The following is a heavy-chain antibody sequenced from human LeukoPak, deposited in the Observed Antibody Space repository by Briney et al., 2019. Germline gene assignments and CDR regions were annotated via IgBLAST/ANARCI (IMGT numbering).Heavy chain of an antibody. CDR2: IYYSGST. V-gene: IGHV4-31*03. CDR1: GGSISSGGYY. J-gene: IGHJ4*02. Sequence: TLSLTCTVSGGSISSGGYYWSWIRQHPGKGLEWIGYIYYSGSTYYNPSLKSRVTLSVDTSKNQFSLKLSSVTAADTAVYCCARWADIGLDYWGQGTLVTVSS. CDR3: ARWADIGLDY.